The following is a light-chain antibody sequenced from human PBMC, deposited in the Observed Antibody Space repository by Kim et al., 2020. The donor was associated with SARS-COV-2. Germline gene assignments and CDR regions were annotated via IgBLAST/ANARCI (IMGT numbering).Light chain of an antibody. Sequence: EIVLTQSPGTLSLSPGEGATLSCRASQSVSSNYLAWYQQKPGQAPRLIIYGASSRATGIPDRFSGSGSGTDFTLTISRLEPEDSAVYYCQQYGSSPYTFGQGTKLEI. J-gene: IGKJ2*01. V-gene: IGKV3-20*01. CDR1: QSVSSNY. CDR3: QQYGSSPYT. CDR2: GAS.